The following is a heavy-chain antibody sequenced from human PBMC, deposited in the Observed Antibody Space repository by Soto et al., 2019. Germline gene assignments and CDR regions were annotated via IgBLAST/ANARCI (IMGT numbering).Heavy chain of an antibody. CDR1: GGSISSYY. CDR3: ARAHSSYDSGRRWFDP. V-gene: IGHV4-59*01. D-gene: IGHD3-3*01. Sequence: QVQLQESGPGLVKPSETLSLTCTVSGGSISSYYWSWIRQPPGKGLEWIGYIYYSGSTNYNPSLKSRVTISVDTSKNQFSLKLSSVTAADTAVYYCARAHSSYDSGRRWFDPWGQGTLVTVSS. J-gene: IGHJ5*02. CDR2: IYYSGST.